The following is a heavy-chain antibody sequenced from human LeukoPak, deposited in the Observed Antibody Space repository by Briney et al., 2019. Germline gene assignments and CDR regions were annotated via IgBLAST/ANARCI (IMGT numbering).Heavy chain of an antibody. J-gene: IGHJ4*02. V-gene: IGHV3-30-3*01. Sequence: QPGGSLRLSCAASGFAFSSYWMSWVRQAPGKGLEWVAVISYDGSDKYYADSVKGRFSISRDNSNNTLNLQMNSLRVEDTATYYCARGVVPAAVPAIGNDYWGQGTLVTVSS. CDR2: ISYDGSDK. CDR1: GFAFSSYW. D-gene: IGHD2-2*01. CDR3: ARGVVPAAVPAIGNDY.